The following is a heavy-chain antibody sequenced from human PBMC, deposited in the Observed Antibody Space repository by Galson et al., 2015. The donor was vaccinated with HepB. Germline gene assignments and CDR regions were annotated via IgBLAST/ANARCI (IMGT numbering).Heavy chain of an antibody. CDR3: VKESKPFGDFDH. Sequence: SLRLSCAASGFSFRTFGMHWVRQAPGKGLEWVAVIWSNAVNQYYSDSVRGRFTFSRDNSRNMLFLQMNSPRPEDTAMYYCVKESKPFGDFDHWGQGTLVTVSS. J-gene: IGHJ4*02. CDR2: IWSNAVNQ. CDR1: GFSFRTFG. V-gene: IGHV3-33*06. D-gene: IGHD2-21*01.